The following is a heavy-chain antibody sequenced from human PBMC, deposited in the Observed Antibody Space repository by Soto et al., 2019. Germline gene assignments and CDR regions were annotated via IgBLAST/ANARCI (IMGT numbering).Heavy chain of an antibody. CDR2: ISYDGSNK. J-gene: IGHJ5*02. D-gene: IGHD6-19*01. V-gene: IGHV3-30-3*01. CDR1: GFTFSSYA. CDR3: ARQYSSGVNWFDP. Sequence: QVQLVESGGGVVQPGRSLRLSCAASGFTFSSYAMHWVRQAPGKGLEWVAVISYDGSNKYYADSVKGRFTISRDNSKNTLYLQMNSLRAEDTAVYYCARQYSSGVNWFDPWGQGTLVTVSS.